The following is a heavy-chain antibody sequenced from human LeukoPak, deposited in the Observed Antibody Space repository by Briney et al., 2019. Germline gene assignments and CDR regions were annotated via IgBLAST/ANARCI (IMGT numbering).Heavy chain of an antibody. V-gene: IGHV3-11*01. CDR3: ARDGGTYYYDSSGYLPDY. D-gene: IGHD3-22*01. CDR2: ISSSGSTI. Sequence: GGSLRLSCAASGFTFSDYYMSWIRQAPGKGLEWVSYISSSGSTIYYADSVKGRFTISRDNAKNSLYLQMNSLRAEDTAVYYCARDGGTYYYDSSGYLPDYWGQGTLVTVSS. CDR1: GFTFSDYY. J-gene: IGHJ4*02.